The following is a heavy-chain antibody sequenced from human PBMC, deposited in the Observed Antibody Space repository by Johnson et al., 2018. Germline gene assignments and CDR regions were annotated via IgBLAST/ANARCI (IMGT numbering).Heavy chain of an antibody. CDR1: GFTFSSYA. V-gene: IGHV3-64*01. Sequence: VQLVESGGGLVQPGGSLRLSCAASGFTFSSYAMHWVRQAPGKGLEYVSAISSNGGSTYYANSVKGRFTISRDNSKNTLYLQMGSLRAEDMAVYYCARVGWEGAFDIWGQGTMVTVSS. J-gene: IGHJ3*02. CDR3: ARVGWEGAFDI. CDR2: ISSNGGST. D-gene: IGHD1-26*01.